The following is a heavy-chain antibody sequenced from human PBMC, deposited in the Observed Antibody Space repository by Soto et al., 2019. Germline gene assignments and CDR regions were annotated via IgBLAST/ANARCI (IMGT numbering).Heavy chain of an antibody. V-gene: IGHV3-30*18. J-gene: IGHJ4*02. CDR3: AKGGRQWLVTSDFNY. D-gene: IGHD6-19*01. Sequence: LSLTCTVSGGSISSGGYYWSWIRQAPGKGLEWVAVVSHDGRNTHYADSVKGRFTISRDSSKNTVSLEMTSLRAEDTAVYYCAKGGRQWLVTSDFNYWGQGALVTVSS. CDR2: VSHDGRNT. CDR1: GGSISSGG.